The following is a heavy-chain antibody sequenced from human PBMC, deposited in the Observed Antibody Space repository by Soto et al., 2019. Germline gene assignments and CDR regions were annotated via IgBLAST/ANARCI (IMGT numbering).Heavy chain of an antibody. CDR1: GFTFTSSA. CDR3: AATPYSCSGGYKNYYYFYGMDV. Sequence: SVKVSCKASGFTFTSSAVQWVRQARGQRLEWIGWIVVGSGNTNYAQKFQERVTITRDMSTSTAYMELSSLRSEDTAVYYCAATPYSCSGGYKNYYYFYGMDVWGQGTTVTVSS. D-gene: IGHD3-10*02. V-gene: IGHV1-58*01. CDR2: IVVGSGNT. J-gene: IGHJ6*02.